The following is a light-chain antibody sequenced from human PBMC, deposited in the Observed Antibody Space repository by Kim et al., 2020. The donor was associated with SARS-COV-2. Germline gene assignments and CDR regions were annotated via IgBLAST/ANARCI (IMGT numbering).Light chain of an antibody. V-gene: IGKV3D-7*01. CDR3: QQDYSFVS. CDR1: QSIYNSY. CDR2: GAS. Sequence: PGERATLSCRASQSIYNSYLSWYQQKPGQAPRLLIYGASTRASGIPARFSGSGSGTDFTLAISSLQPEDFAVYYCQQDYSFVSFGGGTKVDIK. J-gene: IGKJ4*01.